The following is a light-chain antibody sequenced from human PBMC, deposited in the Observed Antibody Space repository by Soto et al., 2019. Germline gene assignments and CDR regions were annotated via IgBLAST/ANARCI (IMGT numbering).Light chain of an antibody. Sequence: ELVLTQSPATLSLSPGERATLSCRASQSVSSYLAWYQHKPGQAPRILIYDASNRATGIPGRFSGSGSGTDFTLTISSLEPEEFAVYYCHQRSRWPLTFGQGTRLEIK. CDR2: DAS. CDR1: QSVSSY. J-gene: IGKJ5*01. CDR3: HQRSRWPLT. V-gene: IGKV3-11*01.